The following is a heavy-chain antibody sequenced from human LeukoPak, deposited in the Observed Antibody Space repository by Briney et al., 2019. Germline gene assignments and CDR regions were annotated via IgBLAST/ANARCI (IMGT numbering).Heavy chain of an antibody. J-gene: IGHJ4*02. D-gene: IGHD6-13*01. CDR2: IYGSGTT. V-gene: IGHV4-4*07. CDR3: ARLLRNIAAAVYYFDY. Sequence: SETLSLTCTVSGGSISSYWSWIRQPAGKGLEWIGRIYGSGTTTYNPSLESRVSMSIDTSKNQFSLKLMSVTAADTAVYYCARLLRNIAAAVYYFDYWGQGTLLTVSS. CDR1: GGSISSY.